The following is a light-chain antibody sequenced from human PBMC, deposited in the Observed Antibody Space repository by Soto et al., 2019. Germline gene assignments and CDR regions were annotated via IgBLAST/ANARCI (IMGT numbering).Light chain of an antibody. Sequence: DVVMTQSPLSLPVTLGQPASISCRSSQSLVYSDGTAYLSWFQQRPGQSPRRLIYRVSSRDSGVPDRFSGSGSGTDFTLKISRVEAEDVGVYYCMQGTHWPPTFGQGTKVEIK. CDR3: MQGTHWPPT. CDR2: RVS. V-gene: IGKV2-30*01. CDR1: QSLVYSDGTAY. J-gene: IGKJ1*01.